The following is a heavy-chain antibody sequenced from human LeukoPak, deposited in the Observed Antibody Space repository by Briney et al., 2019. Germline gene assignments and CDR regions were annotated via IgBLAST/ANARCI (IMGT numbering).Heavy chain of an antibody. Sequence: PGGSLRLSCAASGFTFSSYEMHWVRQAPGKGLEWVSYISSSGSTMYYADSVKGRFTISRDNAKNSLYLQMNSLRAEDTAVYYCARQLWFDPWGQGTLVTVSS. CDR3: ARQLWFDP. V-gene: IGHV3-48*03. J-gene: IGHJ5*02. D-gene: IGHD1-1*01. CDR2: ISSSGSTM. CDR1: GFTFSSYE.